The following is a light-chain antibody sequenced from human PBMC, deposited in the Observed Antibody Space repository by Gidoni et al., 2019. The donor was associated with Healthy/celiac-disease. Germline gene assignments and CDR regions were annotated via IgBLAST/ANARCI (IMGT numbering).Light chain of an antibody. CDR3: QAWDSSTVV. V-gene: IGLV3-1*01. CDR2: QDS. CDR1: KLGDKY. Sequence: SYELTQPPSFSVSPGQTASITCAGDKLGDKYSCWYQQKPGQSPVLVIYQDSKRPSGIPERFSGSNSGNTATLTISGTQAMDEADYYGQAWDSSTVVFGGGTKLTVL. J-gene: IGLJ2*01.